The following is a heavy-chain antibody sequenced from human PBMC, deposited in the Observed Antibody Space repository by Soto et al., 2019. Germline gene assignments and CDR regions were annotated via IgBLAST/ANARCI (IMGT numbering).Heavy chain of an antibody. CDR2: IYYSGST. CDR1: GVSIISSSYY. J-gene: IGHJ6*02. Sequence: SETLSLTCTVSGVSIISSSYYWGWIRQPPGKGLECIVSIYYSGSTYYNPSLKSRVTISVGTSKNQFSLKLSSVTAADTAVYYCARHHYCSSTSCYGREYYYYGMDVWGQGTTVT. CDR3: ARHHYCSSTSCYGREYYYYGMDV. D-gene: IGHD2-2*01. V-gene: IGHV4-39*01.